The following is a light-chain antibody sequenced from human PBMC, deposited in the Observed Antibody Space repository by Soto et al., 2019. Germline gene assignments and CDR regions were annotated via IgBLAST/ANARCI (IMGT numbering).Light chain of an antibody. CDR3: SSYTVTSVTLYV. J-gene: IGLJ1*01. V-gene: IGLV2-14*01. Sequence: HSALTQPASVSGSPGQSITISCTGTSSDIGSHNYVSWYQQHPGKAPKVMIYEVSNRPSGVSNRFSGSKSGNTASLTISGLQAEDEADYYCSSYTVTSVTLYVFGTGTKVTVL. CDR2: EVS. CDR1: SSDIGSHNY.